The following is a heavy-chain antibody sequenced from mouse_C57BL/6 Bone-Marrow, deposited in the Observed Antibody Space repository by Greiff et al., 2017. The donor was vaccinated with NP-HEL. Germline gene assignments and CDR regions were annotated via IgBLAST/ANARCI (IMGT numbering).Heavy chain of an antibody. CDR2: IRNKAIGYTT. V-gene: IGHV7-3*01. Sequence: EVKLVESGGGLVQPGGSLSLSCAASGFTFTDYYMNWVRQPPGKALEWLGFIRNKAIGYTTEYSASVKGRFTISRDNSQSILYLQMNALRAEDSATYFCARSIYYDYADDPFYAMDYWGQGTSVTVSS. CDR1: GFTFTDYY. J-gene: IGHJ4*01. CDR3: ARSIYYDYADDPFYAMDY. D-gene: IGHD2-4*01.